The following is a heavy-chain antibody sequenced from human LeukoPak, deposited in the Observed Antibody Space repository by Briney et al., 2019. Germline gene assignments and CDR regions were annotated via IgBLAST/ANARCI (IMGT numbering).Heavy chain of an antibody. Sequence: GGSLRLSCAASGLTFSNYWMDWARQAPGKGLEWVANIKQDGSEKNYVDSVKGRFIISRDNAKNSLYLQMNTLRADDTAVYYCARDGFGTGSNWGQGTLVTVSS. D-gene: IGHD3-16*01. CDR1: GLTFSNYW. CDR3: ARDGFGTGSN. J-gene: IGHJ4*02. V-gene: IGHV3-7*03. CDR2: IKQDGSEK.